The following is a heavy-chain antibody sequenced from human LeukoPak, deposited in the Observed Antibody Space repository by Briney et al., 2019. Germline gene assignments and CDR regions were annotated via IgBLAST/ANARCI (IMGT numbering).Heavy chain of an antibody. CDR2: INTGGDP. CDR3: ARDLDCSGDNCPRRGMDV. Sequence: GGSLRLSCAASGLTVSSNYMSWVRQAPGKGLEWVSVINTGGDPYYRDSVKGRFTISGDNSKNTLYLQMNSLRAEDTAVYYCARDLDCSGDNCPRRGMDVWGQGTTVIVSS. CDR1: GLTVSSNY. J-gene: IGHJ6*02. D-gene: IGHD2-15*01. V-gene: IGHV3-66*01.